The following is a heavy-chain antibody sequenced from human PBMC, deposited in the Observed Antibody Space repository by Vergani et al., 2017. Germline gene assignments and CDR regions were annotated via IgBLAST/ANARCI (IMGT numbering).Heavy chain of an antibody. Sequence: EVELVQSGPEMRKPGESLKISCKGSEYSFGNYWIGWVRQMPGKGLEWMGIIYPAASDTRYSPSFQGPVTISADKSISTAYLQWSSLKASDTAMYYCAKREAYCSSTSCYPNAFDIWGQGTMVTVSS. D-gene: IGHD2-2*01. CDR2: IYPAASDT. CDR3: AKREAYCSSTSCYPNAFDI. CDR1: EYSFGNYW. V-gene: IGHV5-51*06. J-gene: IGHJ3*02.